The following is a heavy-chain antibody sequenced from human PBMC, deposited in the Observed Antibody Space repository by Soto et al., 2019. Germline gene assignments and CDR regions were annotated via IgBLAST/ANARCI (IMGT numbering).Heavy chain of an antibody. CDR3: ARGGSGEYRRSFDY. Sequence: SETLSLTCTVSGDSISSYYWSWIRQPPGKGLEWIGYVYYSGSTNYNPSLKSRVTISVDTSKNQFSLKLSSVTDADTAVYYCARGGSGEYRRSFDYWGQGTLVTAPQ. CDR1: GDSISSYY. V-gene: IGHV4-59*01. D-gene: IGHD1-26*01. J-gene: IGHJ4*02. CDR2: VYYSGST.